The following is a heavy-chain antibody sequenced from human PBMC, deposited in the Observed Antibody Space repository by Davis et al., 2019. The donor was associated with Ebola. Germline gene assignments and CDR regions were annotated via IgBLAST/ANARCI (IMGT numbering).Heavy chain of an antibody. CDR2: ISGSGGST. CDR1: GFTFSNAW. J-gene: IGHJ6*02. D-gene: IGHD6-19*01. Sequence: GESLKISCAASGFTFSNAWMSWVRQAPGKGLEWVSAISGSGGSTYYADSVKGRFTISRDNSKNTLYLQMNSLRAEDTAVYYCARDHSYSSGWSLYYGMDVWGQGTTVTVSS. V-gene: IGHV3-23*01. CDR3: ARDHSYSSGWSLYYGMDV.